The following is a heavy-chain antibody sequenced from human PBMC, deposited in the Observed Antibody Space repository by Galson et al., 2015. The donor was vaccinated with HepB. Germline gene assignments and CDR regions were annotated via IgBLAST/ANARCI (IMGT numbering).Heavy chain of an antibody. J-gene: IGHJ3*02. Sequence: SETLSLTCTVSGGSISSYYWSWIRQPPGKGLEWIGYIYYSGSTNYNPSLKSRVTISVDTSKNQFSLKLSSVTAADTAVYYCARSTDILTGPNAFDIWGQGTMVTVSS. CDR2: IYYSGST. CDR3: ARSTDILTGPNAFDI. D-gene: IGHD3-9*01. CDR1: GGSISSYY. V-gene: IGHV4-59*01.